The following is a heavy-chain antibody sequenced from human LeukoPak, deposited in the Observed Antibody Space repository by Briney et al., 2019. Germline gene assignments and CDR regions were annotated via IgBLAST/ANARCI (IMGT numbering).Heavy chain of an antibody. V-gene: IGHV4-39*01. CDR2: IYYSGST. D-gene: IGHD6-13*01. CDR1: GGSISSSSYY. J-gene: IGHJ4*02. CDR3: ARRGIAAAGKSVGFDY. Sequence: SETLSLTCTVSGGSISSSSYYWGWIRQPPGKGLEWIGSIYYSGSTYYNPSLKSRVTISVDTSKNQFSLKLSSVTAADTAVYYCARRGIAAAGKSVGFDYWGQGTLVNVSS.